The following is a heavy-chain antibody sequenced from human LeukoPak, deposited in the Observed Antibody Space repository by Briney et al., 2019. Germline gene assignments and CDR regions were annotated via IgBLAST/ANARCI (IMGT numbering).Heavy chain of an antibody. J-gene: IGHJ4*02. V-gene: IGHV4-59*01. CDR1: GGSIGGYF. CDR3: ARVRDYYYDNCGYYDY. Sequence: PSETLSLTXTVSGGSIGGYFWTWIRQPPGKGLEWIGHIDYTGNTNYDPSLKNRVSISVDTSKNQFSLKLTSVTSADTAKYYCARVRDYYYDNCGYYDYWGQGTLVTVSS. CDR2: IDYTGNT. D-gene: IGHD3-22*01.